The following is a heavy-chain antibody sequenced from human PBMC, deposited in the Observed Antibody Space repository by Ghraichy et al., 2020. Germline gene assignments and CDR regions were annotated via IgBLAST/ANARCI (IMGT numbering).Heavy chain of an antibody. D-gene: IGHD6-13*01. CDR2: IYWNDDK. CDR1: GFSLSTSGVG. CDR3: AHIAAAIGLYQFHY. Sequence: SGPTLVKPTQTLTLTCTLSGFSLSTSGVGVGWIRQPPGKALECLALIYWNDDKRYSPSLKSRLTITKDTSKNQVVLTMTNMDPVDTATYYCAHIAAAIGLYQFHYWGPGTLVTVSS. J-gene: IGHJ4*02. V-gene: IGHV2-5*01.